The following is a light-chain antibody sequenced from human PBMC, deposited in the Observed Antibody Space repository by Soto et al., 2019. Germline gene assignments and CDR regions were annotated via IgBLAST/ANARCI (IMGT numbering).Light chain of an antibody. V-gene: IGKV3-20*01. CDR1: QSVSSTY. J-gene: IGKJ2*01. Sequence: IVLTQSPGTLSLSPGERATLSCRASQSVSSTYIAWYQQNPGQAPRLLIYGASSRATGIPDRFSGSGSGTDFTLTISRLEPEDFAVYFCQQYGRSPPFTFGQVTKVEMK. CDR3: QQYGRSPPFT. CDR2: GAS.